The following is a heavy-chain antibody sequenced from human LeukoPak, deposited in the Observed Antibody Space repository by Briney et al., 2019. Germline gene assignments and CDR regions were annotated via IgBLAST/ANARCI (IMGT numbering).Heavy chain of an antibody. Sequence: SGGSLRLYCAASGFTFSSYAMSWVRQAPGKGLEWVSAISGSGGSTYYADSVKGRFTISRDNSKNTLYLQMNSLRAEDTAVYYCAKGWSTGIVVVVAAYWGQGTLVTVSS. CDR2: ISGSGGST. CDR1: GFTFSSYA. D-gene: IGHD2-15*01. CDR3: AKGWSTGIVVVVAAY. J-gene: IGHJ4*02. V-gene: IGHV3-23*01.